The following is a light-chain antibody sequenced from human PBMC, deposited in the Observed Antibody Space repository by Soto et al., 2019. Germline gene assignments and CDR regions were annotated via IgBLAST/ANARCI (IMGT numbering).Light chain of an antibody. CDR3: QPYDSSLSAYVV. CDR1: SSNIGAGYD. CDR2: GNS. J-gene: IGLJ2*01. Sequence: QSVLTQPPSVSGAPGQRVTISCTGSSSNIGAGYDVHWYQQLPGTAPKLLIYGNSNRPSGVPDRFSGSKSGTSASLAITGLRAEDEAEYSCQPYDSSLSAYVVFGGGTKLTVL. V-gene: IGLV1-40*01.